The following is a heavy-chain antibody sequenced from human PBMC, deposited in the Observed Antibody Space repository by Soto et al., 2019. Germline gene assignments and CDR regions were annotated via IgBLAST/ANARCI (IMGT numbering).Heavy chain of an antibody. CDR1: GFPFSSYA. CDR2: ISGSGANT. Sequence: EVQLLESGGGLVQPGGSLRLSCLASGFPFSSYAMSWVRQAPGKGLEWVSAISGSGANTYYADSVNGRFTISRDFSKNTVYVQMNSLRAEDTAVYYCAKSGDITYWYFDLWGRGTLVTVPS. D-gene: IGHD1-20*01. CDR3: AKSGDITYWYFDL. J-gene: IGHJ2*01. V-gene: IGHV3-23*01.